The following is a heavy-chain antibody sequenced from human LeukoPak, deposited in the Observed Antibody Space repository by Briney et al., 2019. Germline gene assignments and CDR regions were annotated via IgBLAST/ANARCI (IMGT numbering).Heavy chain of an antibody. CDR1: GFTFTNYW. J-gene: IGHJ4*02. D-gene: IGHD4-23*01. Sequence: PGGSLRLSCAASGFTFTNYWMNWVRQAPGKGLEWVANIKQDGSENYCVDSVKGRFTISRDNAKNSLYLQMYSLRAEDTAVYYCARDYGGSSPFDYWGQGTLVTVSS. V-gene: IGHV3-7*01. CDR2: IKQDGSEN. CDR3: ARDYGGSSPFDY.